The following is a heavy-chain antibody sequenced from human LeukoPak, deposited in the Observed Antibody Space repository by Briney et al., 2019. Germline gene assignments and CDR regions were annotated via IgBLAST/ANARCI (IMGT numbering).Heavy chain of an antibody. D-gene: IGHD3-9*01. CDR1: GFTFNSYE. CDR3: AGDYDILTGPLALIDY. Sequence: GGSLRLSCAASGFTFNSYEMNWVRQAPGKGLEWVSYISSSGSTIYYADSVKGRFTISRDNAKNSLYLQMNSLRAEDTAVYYCAGDYDILTGPLALIDYWGQGTLVTVSS. CDR2: ISSSGSTI. J-gene: IGHJ4*02. V-gene: IGHV3-48*03.